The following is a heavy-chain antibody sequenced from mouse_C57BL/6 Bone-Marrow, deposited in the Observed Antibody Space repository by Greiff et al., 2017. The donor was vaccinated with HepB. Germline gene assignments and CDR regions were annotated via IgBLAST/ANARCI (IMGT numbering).Heavy chain of an antibody. CDR2: IHPNSGST. V-gene: IGHV1-64*01. D-gene: IGHD2-2*01. J-gene: IGHJ2*01. CDR1: GYTFTSYW. Sequence: QVQLKQPGAELVKPGASVKLSCKASGYTFTSYWMHWVKQRPGQGLEWIGMIHPNSGSTNYNEKFKSKATLTVDKSSSTAYMQLSSLTSEDSAVYYCARRRGYDVNFDYWGQGTTLTVSS. CDR3: ARRRGYDVNFDY.